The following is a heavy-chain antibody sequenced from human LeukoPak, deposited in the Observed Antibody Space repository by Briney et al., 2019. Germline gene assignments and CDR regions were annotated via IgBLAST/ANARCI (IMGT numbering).Heavy chain of an antibody. CDR2: ITPSGGST. V-gene: IGHV1-46*01. Sequence: ASVKVSCKASGDTFSSYYMHWVRQAPGQGLEWMGIITPSGGSTTYAQEFQGRVTMTRDTSTSTVYMELSSLRSEDTAVYYCARGGVLRFLEHLDYWGQGTLVTVSS. CDR1: GDTFSSYY. CDR3: ARGGVLRFLEHLDY. J-gene: IGHJ4*02. D-gene: IGHD3-3*01.